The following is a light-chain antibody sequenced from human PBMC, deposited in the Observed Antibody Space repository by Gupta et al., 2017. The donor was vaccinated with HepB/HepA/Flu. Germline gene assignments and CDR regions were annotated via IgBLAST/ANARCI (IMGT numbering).Light chain of an antibody. J-gene: IGLJ3*02. CDR1: TGAVTSGHY. CDR2: ETR. V-gene: IGLV7-46*01. Sequence: QAVVTQEPSLTVSPGGTVTLPCGSSTGAVTSGHYAYWFQQKPGQAPKTLIYETRNRESWTPARFSGSLLGDKAALTLSGAQPEDEGDYYCLLAHNHVRVFGGGTKLTVL. CDR3: LLAHNHVRV.